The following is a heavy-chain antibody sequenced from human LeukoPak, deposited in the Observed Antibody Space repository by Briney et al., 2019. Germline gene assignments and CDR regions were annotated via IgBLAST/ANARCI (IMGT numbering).Heavy chain of an antibody. CDR2: INTYSGYT. Sequence: ASVKVSCKASGYSFSNNHIHWVRQAPGQGLEWMGWINTYSGYTNYAQSFQGRVTLTTDTSTSAANMELRSLRSDDTAVYYCARSVIPSARHYYLYMDVWGEGSTVTVSS. D-gene: IGHD2-2*01. CDR3: ARSVIPSARHYYLYMDV. J-gene: IGHJ6*03. V-gene: IGHV1-18*01. CDR1: GYSFSNNH.